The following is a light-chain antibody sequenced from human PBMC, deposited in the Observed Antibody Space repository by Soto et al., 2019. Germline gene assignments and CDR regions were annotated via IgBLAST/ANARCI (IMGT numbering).Light chain of an antibody. Sequence: QAVVTQEPSLTVSPGVTVTLTCAASTGTVTTGHYSCWYQQKPGQAPRTLIYETNKTHSWTPDRFSGSLIGGRAALTLSGAHPDDEADYYCLLSYSHGVVFGGGTKLTVL. CDR1: TGTVTTGHY. CDR3: LLSYSHGVV. J-gene: IGLJ2*01. V-gene: IGLV7-46*01. CDR2: ETN.